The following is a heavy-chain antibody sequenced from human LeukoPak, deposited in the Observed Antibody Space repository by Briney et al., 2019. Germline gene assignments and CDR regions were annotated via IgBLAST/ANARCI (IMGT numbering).Heavy chain of an antibody. Sequence: GGSLRLSCAASGFTFSSFEMNWVRQAPGKGLEWVSYISGSGSNIYYADSVKGRFTISRDNAKNSLSLQMNSLRAEDTAVYYCARVAVAGPYFDYWGQGTLVTVSS. V-gene: IGHV3-48*03. CDR3: ARVAVAGPYFDY. D-gene: IGHD6-19*01. CDR2: ISGSGSNI. J-gene: IGHJ4*02. CDR1: GFTFSSFE.